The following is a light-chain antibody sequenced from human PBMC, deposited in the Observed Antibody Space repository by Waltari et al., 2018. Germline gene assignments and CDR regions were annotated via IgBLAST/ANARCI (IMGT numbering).Light chain of an antibody. V-gene: IGKV3-15*01. Sequence: EVVMTQSPATLSLSPGEGATLSCRASQSVINNLAWYQQKPGQAPRLVIYAASTRATGIPASFSGSGSGTEFTLTISSLQSEDFAVYYCQQYNNWPLTFGQGTKVEI. J-gene: IGKJ1*01. CDR3: QQYNNWPLT. CDR2: AAS. CDR1: QSVINN.